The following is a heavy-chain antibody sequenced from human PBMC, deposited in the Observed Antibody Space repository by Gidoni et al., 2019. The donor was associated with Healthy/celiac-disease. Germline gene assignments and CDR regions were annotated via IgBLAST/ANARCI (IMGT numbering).Heavy chain of an antibody. V-gene: IGHV3-21*01. CDR2: ISSSSSYI. D-gene: IGHD2-2*02. J-gene: IGHJ3*02. CDR3: ARDLYDAFDI. CDR1: GFTFSIYS. Sequence: EVQLVESGGGLVKPGGSLGLSCAASGFTFSIYSMNWVRQAPGKGLGWVSSISSSSSYIYYADAVKGRLTISRDNAKNSLYLQMNSLRAEDTAVYYCARDLYDAFDIWGQGTMVTVSS.